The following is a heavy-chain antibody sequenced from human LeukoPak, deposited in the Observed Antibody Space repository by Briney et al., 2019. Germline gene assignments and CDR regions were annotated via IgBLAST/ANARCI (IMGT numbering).Heavy chain of an antibody. J-gene: IGHJ6*03. V-gene: IGHV3-23*01. CDR3: AKDHRKGYALPNYCYYMDV. CDR1: GFTFSSYA. CDR2: ISGSGGST. Sequence: GGSLRVSCAASGFTFSSYAMSWVRQAPGKGLEWVSAISGSGGSTYYADSVKGRFTISRDNSKNTLYLQMNSLRAEDTAVYYCAKDHRKGYALPNYCYYMDVWGKGTMVTVSS. D-gene: IGHD5-12*01.